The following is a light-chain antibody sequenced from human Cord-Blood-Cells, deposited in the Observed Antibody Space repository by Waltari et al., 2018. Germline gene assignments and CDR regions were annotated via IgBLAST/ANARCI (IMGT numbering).Light chain of an antibody. CDR2: DAS. J-gene: IGKJ2*03. CDR3: QQRSNWPRS. V-gene: IGKV3-11*01. CDR1: QSVSSY. Sequence: EIVLTQSPATLSLSPGERATLSCRASQSVSSYLAWYQQKPGQAPRLLIYDASNRATGIPARFSGSGSGTYFTHTISSLEPEDFAVYYCQQRSNWPRSFGQGTKLEIK.